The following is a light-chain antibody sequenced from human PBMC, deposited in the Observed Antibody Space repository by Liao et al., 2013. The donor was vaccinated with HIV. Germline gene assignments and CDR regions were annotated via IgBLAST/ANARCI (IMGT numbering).Light chain of an antibody. V-gene: IGLV3-21*02. CDR3: QVWDSSTNSYV. J-gene: IGLJ1*01. CDR1: NIGTKP. CDR2: FDS. Sequence: YVLTQPPSVAVAPGQTAGITCGAYNIGTKPVNWYQQRAGQAPLLVVYFDSGRPSGIPERFSGSNSGNTATLTISGVEAGDEADYYCQVWDSSTNSYVFGTGTKVTVL.